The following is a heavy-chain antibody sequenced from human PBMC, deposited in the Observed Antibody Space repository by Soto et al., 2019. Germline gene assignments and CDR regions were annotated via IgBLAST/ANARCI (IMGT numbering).Heavy chain of an antibody. CDR2: IFSNDEK. CDR1: GFSLSNARMG. V-gene: IGHV2-26*01. J-gene: IGHJ4*02. CDR3: ARIRWVRGYCSGGSCYWLDY. D-gene: IGHD2-15*01. Sequence: QVTLKESGPVLVKPTETLTLTCTVSGFSLSNARMGMSWIRQPPGKALEWLAHIFSNDEKSYSTSLKSRLTISKDTSKSQVVLTMTNMDPVDTATYYCARIRWVRGYCSGGSCYWLDYWGQGTLVTVSS.